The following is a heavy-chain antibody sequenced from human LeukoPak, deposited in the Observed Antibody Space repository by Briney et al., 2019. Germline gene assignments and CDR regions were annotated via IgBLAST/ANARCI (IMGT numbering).Heavy chain of an antibody. D-gene: IGHD3-3*01. J-gene: IGHJ4*02. Sequence: GRSLRPSCAASGFTFSSYSMNWVRQAPGKGLEWVSYISSSSSTIYYADSVKGRSTISRDNAKNSLYLQMNSLRAEDTAVYYCARDLRYDFWSGYAPSDYWGQGTLVTVSS. CDR2: ISSSSSTI. CDR1: GFTFSSYS. CDR3: ARDLRYDFWSGYAPSDY. V-gene: IGHV3-48*01.